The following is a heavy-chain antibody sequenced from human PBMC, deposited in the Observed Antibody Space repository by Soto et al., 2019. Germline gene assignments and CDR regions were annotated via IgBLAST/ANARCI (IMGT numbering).Heavy chain of an antibody. V-gene: IGHV3-21*01. CDR2: ITVGSSHI. Sequence: EVQLVESGGGLVKPGGSLRLSCTGSGFPFSAYNINWVRQAPGKGLEWVSSITVGSSHIYQPNSMKGRFTISRDDAKNSVYLQIDSLRDEDTALYYCSRSPGVGVRGAYWGQGTLVTVSS. CDR3: SRSPGVGVRGAY. CDR1: GFPFSAYN. J-gene: IGHJ4*02. D-gene: IGHD3-16*01.